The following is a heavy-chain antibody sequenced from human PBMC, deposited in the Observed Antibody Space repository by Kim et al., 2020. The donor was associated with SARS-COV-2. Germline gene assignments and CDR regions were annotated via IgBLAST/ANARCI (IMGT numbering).Heavy chain of an antibody. D-gene: IGHD4-17*01. Sequence: PSLKSRVTISVDTSKNQFSLKLSSVTAADTAVYYCARLPPYGDLSRPFDYWGQGTLVTVSS. V-gene: IGHV4-61*07. J-gene: IGHJ4*02. CDR3: ARLPPYGDLSRPFDY.